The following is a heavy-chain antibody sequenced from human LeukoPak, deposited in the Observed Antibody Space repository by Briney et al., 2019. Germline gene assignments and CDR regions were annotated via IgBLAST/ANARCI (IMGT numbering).Heavy chain of an antibody. J-gene: IGHJ4*02. Sequence: NPSETLSLTCTVSSGSISSYYWSWIRQPPGKGLEWIGYVYYSGSANYNPSLKSRVTISVDTSKNQFPLKLSSVTAADTAVYYCARHEKLGQFDYWGQGTLVTVSS. CDR2: VYYSGSA. CDR1: SGSISSYY. D-gene: IGHD3-10*01. V-gene: IGHV4-59*08. CDR3: ARHEKLGQFDY.